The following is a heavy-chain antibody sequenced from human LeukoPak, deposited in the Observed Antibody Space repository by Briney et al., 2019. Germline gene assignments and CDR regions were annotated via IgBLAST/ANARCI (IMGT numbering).Heavy chain of an antibody. Sequence: PGGSLRLSCAASGFTFSSYAMSWVRQAPGKGLEGVSAISGSGGSTYYADSVKGRFTISRDNSKNTLYLQMNSLRAEDTAVYYCAKGPLGYSYGPFDYWGQGTLVTVSS. D-gene: IGHD5-18*01. CDR3: AKGPLGYSYGPFDY. CDR2: ISGSGGST. V-gene: IGHV3-23*01. J-gene: IGHJ4*02. CDR1: GFTFSSYA.